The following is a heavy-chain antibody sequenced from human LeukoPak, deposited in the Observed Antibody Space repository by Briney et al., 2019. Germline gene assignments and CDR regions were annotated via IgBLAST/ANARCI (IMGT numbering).Heavy chain of an antibody. CDR1: GGSISSYY. D-gene: IGHD4-17*01. J-gene: IGHJ4*02. V-gene: IGHV4-59*08. CDR2: IYHSGRT. CDR3: ASTITVTTDY. Sequence: NPSETLSLTCTVSGGSISSYYWSWIRQPPGKGLEWIGSIYHSGRTYYNPSLKSRVTISGDTSKNQFSLKLSSVTAADTAVYYCASTITVTTDYWGQGTLVTVSS.